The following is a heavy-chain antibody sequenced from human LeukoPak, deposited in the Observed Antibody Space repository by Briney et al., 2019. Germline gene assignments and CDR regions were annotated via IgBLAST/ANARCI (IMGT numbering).Heavy chain of an antibody. J-gene: IGHJ4*02. D-gene: IGHD4-17*01. CDR3: AIGANHCFPN. CDR2: VSGSGDST. CDR1: RFTFSSYG. V-gene: IGHV3-23*01. Sequence: GGSLRLSCAASRFTFSSYGMSWVRQAPGKGLEWVSAVSGSGDSTYYADSVKGRFTISRDISKNTVYLQMNSLRPEDTALYFCAIGANHCFPNWGQGILVTVSS.